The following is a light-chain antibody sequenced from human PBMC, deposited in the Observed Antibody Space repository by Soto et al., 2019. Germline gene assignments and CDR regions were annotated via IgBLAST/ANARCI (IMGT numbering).Light chain of an antibody. CDR1: QSIKNG. J-gene: IGKJ3*01. Sequence: DIQMTQSPSTLSAPVGDRATITFRASQSIKNGLAWYPQKPGEAPKLLIYKASTLESGVKSRFSGSGSGTEFTLTISCLQPDDVATYYCQQYNSYSQFTFGPGTKVDIK. CDR3: QQYNSYSQFT. V-gene: IGKV1-5*03. CDR2: KAS.